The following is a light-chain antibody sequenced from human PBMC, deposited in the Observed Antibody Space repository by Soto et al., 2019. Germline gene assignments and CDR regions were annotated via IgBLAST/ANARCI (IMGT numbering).Light chain of an antibody. Sequence: EIVLTQSPATLSLSPGERATLSCRASQSVSSYLAWYQQKPGQAPRLLIYDASNRATGIPARFSGSGSGTDLTLTICSLEPEDFAFYYLQHRSNLLYTFGQGTKLEIK. CDR2: DAS. CDR3: QHRSNLLYT. J-gene: IGKJ2*01. CDR1: QSVSSY. V-gene: IGKV3-11*01.